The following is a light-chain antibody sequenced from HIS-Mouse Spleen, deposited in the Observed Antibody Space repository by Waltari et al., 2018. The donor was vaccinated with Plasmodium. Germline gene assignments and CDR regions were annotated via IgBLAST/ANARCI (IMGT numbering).Light chain of an antibody. CDR1: QSVSSN. J-gene: IGKJ3*01. Sequence: EIVMTQSPATLSVSPGERATLSCRASQSVSSNLAWYQQKPGQAPRLVIYGASTSATGIPARFSGSGSGTEFTLTISSLQSEDFAVYYCQQYNNWSFTFGPGTKVDIK. V-gene: IGKV3-15*01. CDR2: GAS. CDR3: QQYNNWSFT.